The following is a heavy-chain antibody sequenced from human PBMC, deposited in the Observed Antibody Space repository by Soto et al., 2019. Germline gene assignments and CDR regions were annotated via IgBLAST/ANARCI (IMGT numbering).Heavy chain of an antibody. J-gene: IGHJ5*02. CDR3: APETALGRGKWFDP. V-gene: IGHV1-2*02. Sequence: ASVQVSCKASGYSFTVYYMHWVRQAPGQGLEWMGWIDPNSGGTNYAQKFQGRVTMTRDTSISTAYMELSRLRSDDTAIYYCAPETALGRGKWFDPWGQRTLVTVS. CDR2: IDPNSGGT. D-gene: IGHD5-18*01. CDR1: GYSFTVYY.